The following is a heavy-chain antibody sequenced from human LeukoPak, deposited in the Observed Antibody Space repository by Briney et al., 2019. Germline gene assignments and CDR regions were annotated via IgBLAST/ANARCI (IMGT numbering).Heavy chain of an antibody. CDR3: SREPGAYCGGDCYNADAFDI. CDR2: IYYSGST. V-gene: IGHV4-59*01. D-gene: IGHD2-21*02. CDR1: GGSISSYY. J-gene: IGHJ3*02. Sequence: SETLSLTGTVSGGSISSYYLSWIRQPQGKGLEWIGYIYYSGSTNYNPSLKSRVTISVDTSKNQFSLKLSSVTAADTAVYYCSREPGAYCGGDCYNADAFDILGQGTMVTVSS.